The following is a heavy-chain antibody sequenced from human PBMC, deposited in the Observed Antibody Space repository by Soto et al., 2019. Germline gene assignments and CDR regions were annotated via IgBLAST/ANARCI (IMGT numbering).Heavy chain of an antibody. D-gene: IGHD2-2*03. Sequence: GGSLRLSCAASGFTFSSYGMHWVRQAPGKGLEWVAVIWYDGSNKYYADSVKGRFTISRDNSKNTLYLQMNSLRAEDTAVYYCARDGYCISTSCDDYYGMDVWGQETTVTVSS. J-gene: IGHJ6*02. CDR2: IWYDGSNK. V-gene: IGHV3-33*01. CDR1: GFTFSSYG. CDR3: ARDGYCISTSCDDYYGMDV.